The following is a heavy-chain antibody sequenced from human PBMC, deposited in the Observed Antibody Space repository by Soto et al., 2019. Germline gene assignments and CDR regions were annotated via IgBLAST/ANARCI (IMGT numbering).Heavy chain of an antibody. D-gene: IGHD3-9*01. CDR3: ARGHYNMLTGYYDY. Sequence: GGSLRLSCAASGFTFSSYAMHWVRQAPGKGLEFVSAISFNGGSKYYANSVKNRFTISRDNSKNTLYLQMGSLRAEDMAVYYCARGHYNMLTGYYDYWGQGILVTVSS. CDR1: GFTFSSYA. V-gene: IGHV3-64*01. CDR2: ISFNGGSK. J-gene: IGHJ4*02.